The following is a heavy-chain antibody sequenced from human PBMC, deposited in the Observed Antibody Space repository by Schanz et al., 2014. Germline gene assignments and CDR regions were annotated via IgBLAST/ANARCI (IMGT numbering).Heavy chain of an antibody. Sequence: QILLVQPGPEVKKPGASVTVSCKASGYDFHIYAYSWVRQAPGQGPEWIGWISGYTGDTKYAQKFQHRVNMTTDRTTSTVYMELRSLRFDDTAVYFCARDNGRIQAANSFDYWGQGTRVTVSS. CDR2: ISGYTGDT. J-gene: IGHJ4*02. CDR1: GYDFHIYA. D-gene: IGHD1-26*01. CDR3: ARDNGRIQAANSFDY. V-gene: IGHV1-18*01.